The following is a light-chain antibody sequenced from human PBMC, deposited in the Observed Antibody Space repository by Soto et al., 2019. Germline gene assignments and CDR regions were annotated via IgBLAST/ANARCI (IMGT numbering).Light chain of an antibody. CDR2: DAS. CDR3: QQYHNCPLS. CDR1: QSITGN. V-gene: IGKV3-15*01. Sequence: EIEMTQSPATLSVSPGERATLSCRASQSITGNLTWYQQKPGQAPRLLIYDASTRATGIPARFSGSGSGTEFTLTISSLQSEDFAVYYCQQYHNCPLSFGGGTKVEIK. J-gene: IGKJ4*01.